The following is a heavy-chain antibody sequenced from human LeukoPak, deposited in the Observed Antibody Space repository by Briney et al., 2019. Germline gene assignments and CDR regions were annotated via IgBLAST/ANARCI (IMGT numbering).Heavy chain of an antibody. D-gene: IGHD2-8*01. J-gene: IGHJ4*02. V-gene: IGHV3-23*01. CDR2: ISGSGGST. Sequence: GGSLRLSCAASGFTFSSYAMSWVRQAPGKGLEWVSAISGSGGSTYYADSVKGRFTISRDNSKNTLYLQMNSLSAEDTAVYYCALNWGSGYCTNGVCYGFDYWGQGTLVTVSS. CDR3: ALNWGSGYCTNGVCYGFDY. CDR1: GFTFSSYA.